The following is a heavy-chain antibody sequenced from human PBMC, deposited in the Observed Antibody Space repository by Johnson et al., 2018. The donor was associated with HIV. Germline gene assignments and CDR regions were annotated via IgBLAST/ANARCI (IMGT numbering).Heavy chain of an antibody. J-gene: IGHJ3*02. CDR2: INWNGGSK. Sequence: VQLVESGGGVVRPGGYLRLSCAASGFSFDDYGMSWVRQAPGKGLEWVSGINWNGGSKGYADSVKGRFIISRDNAKNSLNLQMNSLRTEDTALYYCATGWGNWNDEGPDAFDIWGQGTMVTVSS. D-gene: IGHD1-20*01. CDR1: GFSFDDYG. CDR3: ATGWGNWNDEGPDAFDI. V-gene: IGHV3-20*04.